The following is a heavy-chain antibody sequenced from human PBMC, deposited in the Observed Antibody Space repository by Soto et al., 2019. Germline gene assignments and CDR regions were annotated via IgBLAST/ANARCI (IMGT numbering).Heavy chain of an antibody. Sequence: PSETLSLTCTVSGGSISRYYWTWIRQSPGKGLEWIVYIYYSGTTNYNPSLKSLVTMSVDTSKNQFSLQLRSVTAAETALYYCAGDPGITGITDYFHXWGQGILVTVSX. CDR1: GGSISRYY. CDR3: AGDPGITGITDYFHX. J-gene: IGHJ4*02. CDR2: IYYSGTT. V-gene: IGHV4-59*01. D-gene: IGHD1-7*01.